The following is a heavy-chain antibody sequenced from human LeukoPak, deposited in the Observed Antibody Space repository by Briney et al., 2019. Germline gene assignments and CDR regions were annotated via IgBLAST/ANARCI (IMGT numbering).Heavy chain of an antibody. Sequence: GGSLRLSCAASGFTFSGSDMHWVRQASGKGLEWVSRIRSKANSYATAYAASVKGRFTISRDDSKNTAYLQMNSLKTEDTAVYYCTSRMTTYDYYYYYGMDVWGQGTTVTVSS. CDR1: GFTFSGSD. J-gene: IGHJ6*02. D-gene: IGHD1-1*01. CDR3: TSRMTTYDYYYYYGMDV. V-gene: IGHV3-73*01. CDR2: IRSKANSYAT.